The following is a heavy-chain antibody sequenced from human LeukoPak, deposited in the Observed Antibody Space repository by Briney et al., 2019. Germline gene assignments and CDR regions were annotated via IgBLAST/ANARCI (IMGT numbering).Heavy chain of an antibody. CDR3: ARDTSYGMDV. Sequence: GGSLRLSCAASGFTFSSYAMSWVRQAPGKGLEWVSTISGSGGSTYYPDSVKGRFTISRDNSKNTVYLQMNSLRAEDTAVYYCARDTSYGMDVWGQGTTVTVSS. V-gene: IGHV3-23*01. CDR1: GFTFSSYA. J-gene: IGHJ6*02. CDR2: ISGSGGST.